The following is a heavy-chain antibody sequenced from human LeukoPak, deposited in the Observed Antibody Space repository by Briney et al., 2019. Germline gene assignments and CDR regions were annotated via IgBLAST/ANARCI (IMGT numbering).Heavy chain of an antibody. CDR2: ISAYNGNT. D-gene: IGHD5-12*01. J-gene: IGHJ4*02. V-gene: IGHV1-18*01. CDR1: GYNFLSYG. Sequence: ASVKVSCKASGYNFLSYGITWVRQAPGQGLEWIGWISAYNGNTNYAQKLQGRVTMTTDTSTSTAYMELRSLRSDDTAVYYCARSLDIVATLVDYWGQGTLVTVSS. CDR3: ARSLDIVATLVDY.